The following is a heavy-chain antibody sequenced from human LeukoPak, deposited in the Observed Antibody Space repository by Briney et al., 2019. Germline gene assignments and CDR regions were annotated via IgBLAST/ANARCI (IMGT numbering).Heavy chain of an antibody. Sequence: SETLSLTCTVSGYSISSGYYWGWIRQPPGKGLEWIGSIYHSGSTYYNPSLKSRVTISVDTSKNQFSLKLSSVTAADTAVYYCARDHLLLWFGEPFDYWGQGTLVTVSS. CDR1: GYSISSGYY. D-gene: IGHD3-10*01. CDR3: ARDHLLLWFGEPFDY. J-gene: IGHJ4*02. V-gene: IGHV4-38-2*02. CDR2: IYHSGST.